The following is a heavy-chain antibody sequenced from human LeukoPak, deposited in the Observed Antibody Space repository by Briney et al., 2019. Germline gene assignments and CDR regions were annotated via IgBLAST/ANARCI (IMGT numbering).Heavy chain of an antibody. Sequence: ASVKVSCKASGYTFTSYGISWVRQAPGQGLEWMGWISAYNGNINYAQKVQDRVTMTTDTSTSTAFMELRSLRSDDTAVYYCARDGAVTPGGIDSFDIWGQGTMVTVSS. CDR3: ARDGAVTPGGIDSFDI. D-gene: IGHD2-15*01. CDR1: GYTFTSYG. V-gene: IGHV1-18*01. CDR2: ISAYNGNI. J-gene: IGHJ3*02.